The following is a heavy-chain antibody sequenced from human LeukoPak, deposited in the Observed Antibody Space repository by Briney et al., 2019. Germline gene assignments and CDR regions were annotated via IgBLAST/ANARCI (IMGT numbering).Heavy chain of an antibody. Sequence: PGGSLRLSCAASGFTFSNAWMSWVRQAPGKGLEWVGRIKSKTDGGTTDYAAPVKGRFTISRDESKNTLYLQMNSLKTEDTAVYYCTTAFAEYYDYVWGSYRQGTDYWGQGTLVTVSS. D-gene: IGHD3-16*02. CDR2: IKSKTDGGTT. J-gene: IGHJ4*02. V-gene: IGHV3-15*01. CDR1: GFTFSNAW. CDR3: TTAFAEYYDYVWGSYRQGTDY.